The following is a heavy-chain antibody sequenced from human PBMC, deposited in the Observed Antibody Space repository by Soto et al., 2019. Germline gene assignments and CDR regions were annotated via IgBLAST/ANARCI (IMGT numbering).Heavy chain of an antibody. V-gene: IGHV1-18*01. Sequence: QVQLVQSGGEVKKPGASVKVSCKASGYTFISYGITWVRQAPGQGLEWMGWISAYNGNTNYAQKLQGRVTMTTDTSTSTAYMELRSLRSHDTAVYYCARPLGGSGVYGMDVWGQGTTVTVSS. CDR1: GYTFISYG. D-gene: IGHD3-10*01. CDR3: ARPLGGSGVYGMDV. CDR2: ISAYNGNT. J-gene: IGHJ6*02.